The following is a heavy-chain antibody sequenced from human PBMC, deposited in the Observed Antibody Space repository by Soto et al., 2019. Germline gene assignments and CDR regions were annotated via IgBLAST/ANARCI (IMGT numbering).Heavy chain of an antibody. CDR2: IIPIFDKP. V-gene: IGHV1-69*12. CDR3: ARAKDRAELGGNYYYMMDV. CDR1: GGSFSTYA. J-gene: IGHJ6*02. D-gene: IGHD1-26*01. Sequence: QVQLVQSGTEVRKPGSSVKVSCKAPGGSFSTYAISWVRQAPGQGLEWMGGIIPIFDKPDYGQKFQGRLTTRADESTTTSYMELSNLRSEATAMYYCARAKDRAELGGNYYYMMDVWGQGTTVAVSS.